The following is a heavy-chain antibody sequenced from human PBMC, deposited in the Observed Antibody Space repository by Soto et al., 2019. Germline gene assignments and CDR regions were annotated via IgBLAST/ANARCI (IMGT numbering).Heavy chain of an antibody. D-gene: IGHD4-17*01. Sequence: PSETLSLTCTVSGGSISSYYWSWIRQPPGKGLEWIGYIYYSGITNYNPSLKSRVTISVDTSKNQFSLKLSSVTAADTAVYYCARDLASTTIPNYWGQGTLVTVS. CDR3: ARDLASTTIPNY. J-gene: IGHJ4*02. V-gene: IGHV4-59*01. CDR1: GGSISSYY. CDR2: IYYSGIT.